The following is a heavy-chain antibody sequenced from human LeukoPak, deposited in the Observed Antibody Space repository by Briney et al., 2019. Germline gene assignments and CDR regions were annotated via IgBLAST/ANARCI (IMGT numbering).Heavy chain of an antibody. Sequence: PSQTLSLTCTVSGGSISSYYWSWIRQPPGKGLEWIGYIYYSGSTNYNPSLKSRVTISVDTSKNQFSLKLSSVTAADTAVYYCARTTEAHSWRTRYYDYYMDVWGKGTTVTVSS. CDR3: ARTTEAHSWRTRYYDYYMDV. CDR2: IYYSGST. J-gene: IGHJ6*03. CDR1: GGSISSYY. D-gene: IGHD6-13*01. V-gene: IGHV4-59*01.